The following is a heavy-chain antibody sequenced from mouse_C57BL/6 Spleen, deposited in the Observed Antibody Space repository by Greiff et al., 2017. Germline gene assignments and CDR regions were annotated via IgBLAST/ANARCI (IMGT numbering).Heavy chain of an antibody. CDR2: INPSNGGT. V-gene: IGHV1-53*01. J-gene: IGHJ4*01. CDR3: ASRTDYYAMDY. CDR1: GYTFTSYW. Sequence: QVQLQQPGTELVKPGASVKLSCKASGYTFTSYWMHWVKQRPGQGLEWIGNINPSNGGTIYNQKFKGKATLTVDKSSSTAYMELRSLTSEDTAVYYCASRTDYYAMDYWGQGTSVTVSS.